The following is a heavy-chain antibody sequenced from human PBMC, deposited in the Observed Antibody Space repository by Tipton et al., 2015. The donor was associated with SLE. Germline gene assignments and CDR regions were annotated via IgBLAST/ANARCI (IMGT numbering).Heavy chain of an antibody. D-gene: IGHD3-3*01. CDR2: ISSSSSYI. V-gene: IGHV3-21*01. J-gene: IGHJ3*02. CDR1: GFTFSSYS. Sequence: SLRLSCAASGFTFSSYSMNWVRQAPGKGLEWVSSISSSSSYIYYADSVKGRFTISRDNAKNSLYLQMNSLRAEDTAVYYCARRGGVRIFGVDAFDIWGQGTMVTVSS. CDR3: ARRGGVRIFGVDAFDI.